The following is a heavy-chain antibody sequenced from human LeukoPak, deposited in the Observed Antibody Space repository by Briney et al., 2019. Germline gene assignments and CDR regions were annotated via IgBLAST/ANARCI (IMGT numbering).Heavy chain of an antibody. CDR2: IRYDANNE. D-gene: IGHD4-11*01. CDR3: AKAPNFMTIVTTIDY. V-gene: IGHV3-30*02. CDR1: GFTFSDSY. J-gene: IGHJ4*02. Sequence: GGSLRLSRAASGFTFSDSYMTWIRQAPGKGLEWVSFIRYDANNEYYADSVKGRFTIFRDNSKNTLYLQMNSLRAEDTAIYYCAKAPNFMTIVTTIDYWGQGTLVTVSS.